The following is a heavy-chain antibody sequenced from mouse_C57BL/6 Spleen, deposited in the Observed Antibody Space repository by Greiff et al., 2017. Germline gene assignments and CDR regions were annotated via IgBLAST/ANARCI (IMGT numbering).Heavy chain of an antibody. V-gene: IGHV1-22*01. J-gene: IGHJ2*01. D-gene: IGHD2-4*01. CDR3: ARGGDYYDYEGY. CDR1: GYTFTDYN. CDR2: INPNNGGT. Sequence: EVQLQQSGPELVKPGASVKMSCKASGYTFTDYNMHWVKQSHGKSLEWIGYINPNNGGTSYNQKFKGKATLTVNKSSSTAYMELRSLTSEDSAVYYCARGGDYYDYEGYWGQGTTLTVSS.